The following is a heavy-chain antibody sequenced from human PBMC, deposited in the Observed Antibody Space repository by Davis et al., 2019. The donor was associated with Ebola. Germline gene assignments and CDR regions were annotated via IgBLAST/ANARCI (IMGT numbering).Heavy chain of an antibody. D-gene: IGHD6-19*01. CDR2: IYYSGST. CDR1: GGSISSYY. CDR3: ARQSYSSGWYGGY. J-gene: IGHJ4*02. Sequence: SETLSLTCTVSGGSISSYYWGWIRQPPGKGLEWIGYIYYSGSTNYNPALKSRVTISVDTSKNQFSLKLRSATAADTAVYYCARQSYSSGWYGGYWGQGILVTVSS. V-gene: IGHV4-59*08.